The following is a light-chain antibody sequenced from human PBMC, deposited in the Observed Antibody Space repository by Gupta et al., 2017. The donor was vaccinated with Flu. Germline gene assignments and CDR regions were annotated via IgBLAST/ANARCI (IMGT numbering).Light chain of an antibody. J-gene: IGKJ3*01. V-gene: IGKV3-11*01. Sequence: ATLSLSPGERATLSCRASQSVSNYLAWYQQKPGQAPRLLIYDASNRATGIPARFSGSGSGTDFTLTISSREPEDFAVYYCHQRSNWPPFTFGHGTKVDIK. CDR2: DAS. CDR3: HQRSNWPPFT. CDR1: QSVSNY.